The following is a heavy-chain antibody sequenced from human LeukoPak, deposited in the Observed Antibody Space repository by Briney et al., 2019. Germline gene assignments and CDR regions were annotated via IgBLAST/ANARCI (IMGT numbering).Heavy chain of an antibody. V-gene: IGHV1-18*04. J-gene: IGHJ4*02. Sequence: ASVKVSCKASGYTCTNYGISWVRQAPGQGLEWMGWISGYNGNTNYAQKFQGRVTMTTDTSTSTAYMDLRSLRSDDTAVYYCARDEGGSGWRFDYWGQGTLVTVSS. CDR2: ISGYNGNT. CDR1: GYTCTNYG. CDR3: ARDEGGSGWRFDY. D-gene: IGHD6-19*01.